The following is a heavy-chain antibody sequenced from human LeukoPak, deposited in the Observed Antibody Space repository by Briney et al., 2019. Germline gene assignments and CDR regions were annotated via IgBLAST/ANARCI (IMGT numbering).Heavy chain of an antibody. J-gene: IGHJ3*02. CDR3: AREGIAVADGAFDI. V-gene: IGHV3-7*04. D-gene: IGHD6-19*01. CDR2: IKQDGSEK. CDR1: GFTFSSYW. Sequence: PGGSLRLSCAASGFTFSSYWMSWVRQAPGKGLEWVANIKQDGSEKYYVDSVKGRFTISRDNAKNSLYLQMNSLRAEDTAVYYCAREGIAVADGAFDIWDQGTMVTVSS.